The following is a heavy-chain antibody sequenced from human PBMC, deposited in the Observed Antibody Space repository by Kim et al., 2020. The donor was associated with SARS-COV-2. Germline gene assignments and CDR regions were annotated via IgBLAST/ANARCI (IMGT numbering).Heavy chain of an antibody. CDR1: GFTFSSYG. Sequence: GGSLRLSCAASGFTFSSYGMHWVRQAPGKGLEWVAVIWYDGSNKYYADSVKGRFTISRDNSKNTLYLQMNSLRAEDTAVYYCAKDNVGGYSYGSPWYFDYWGQGTLVTVSS. V-gene: IGHV3-33*06. CDR3: AKDNVGGYSYGSPWYFDY. CDR2: IWYDGSNK. J-gene: IGHJ4*02. D-gene: IGHD5-18*01.